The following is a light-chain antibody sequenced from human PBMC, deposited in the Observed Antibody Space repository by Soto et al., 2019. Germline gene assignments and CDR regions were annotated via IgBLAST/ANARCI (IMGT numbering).Light chain of an antibody. CDR1: QNSATY. CDR2: EAS. J-gene: IGKJ1*01. CDR3: QLYGTMPTACT. Sequence: DIPITQSPSSLSASIENGVAITYQASQNSATYLNWYQQKRGKAHNLLIYEASNVETGVTSRISGGGSGTHCTLTIRHQQPDDIATDYCQLYGTMPTACTFRQAAKVDI. V-gene: IGKV1-33*01.